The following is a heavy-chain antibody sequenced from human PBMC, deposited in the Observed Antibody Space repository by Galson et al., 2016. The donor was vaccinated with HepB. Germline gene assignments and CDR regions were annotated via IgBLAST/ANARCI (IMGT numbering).Heavy chain of an antibody. D-gene: IGHD5-18*01. Sequence: SLRLSCATSGFTFHDYWMHWVRQVPGQGLVWVARINRDGSTTNYADSVTGRFTISRDNAKRSLYLRMDSLRPDDTALYYCAGGANSNSFDNWGRGALVTVAS. CDR2: INRDGSTT. CDR3: AGGANSNSFDN. J-gene: IGHJ4*02. CDR1: GFTFHDYW. V-gene: IGHV3-74*01.